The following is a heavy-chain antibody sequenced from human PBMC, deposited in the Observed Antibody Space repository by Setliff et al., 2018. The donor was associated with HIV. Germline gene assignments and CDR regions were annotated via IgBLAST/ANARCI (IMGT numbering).Heavy chain of an antibody. CDR3: AREVGHRSGYYRGSFDY. CDR2: AFYSDNT. CDR1: GDSISDTTYY. J-gene: IGHJ4*02. Sequence: KASETLSLTCSVSGDSISDTTYYWGWIRQPPGKGLEYIGSAFYSDNTYYKPSLKNRVTISVDTSKNQFSLKLTSVTAADTAVYYCAREVGHRSGYYRGSFDYWGQGTLVTVSS. V-gene: IGHV4-39*07. D-gene: IGHD6-19*01.